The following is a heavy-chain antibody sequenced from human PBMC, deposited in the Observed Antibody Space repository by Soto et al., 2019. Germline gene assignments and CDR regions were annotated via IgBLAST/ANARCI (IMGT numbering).Heavy chain of an antibody. CDR2: SCFDGITE. CDR3: AGGDHYFVD. D-gene: IGHD3-16*01. V-gene: IGHV3-33*01. CDR1: GSTFSSIC. Sequence: XGSLRVSDPASGSTFSSICMHWVRQAPGKGLEWVAVSCFDGITEYYADSVKGRFTVSRDNSKKTLYLQMNSLRAEDTAVYYCAGGDHYFVDWGQGTLVTVSS. J-gene: IGHJ4*02.